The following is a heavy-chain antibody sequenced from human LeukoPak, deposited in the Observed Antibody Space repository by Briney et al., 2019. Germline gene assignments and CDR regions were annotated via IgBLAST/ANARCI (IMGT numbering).Heavy chain of an antibody. CDR1: GFTFSSYS. D-gene: IGHD1-26*01. CDR3: GRVKMGASDS. V-gene: IGHV3-21*01. CDR2: IGSSGSSI. Sequence: GGSLRLSCAASGFTFSSYSMNWVRQAPGKGLEWVSSIGSSGSSINYADSVKGRFTISRDNAKNPLYLQMKSLRVDDTAVYYWGRVKMGASDSRGEGALGTVSS. J-gene: IGHJ4*02.